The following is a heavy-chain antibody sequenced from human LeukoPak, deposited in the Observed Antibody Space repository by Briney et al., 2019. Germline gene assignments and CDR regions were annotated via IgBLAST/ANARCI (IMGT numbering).Heavy chain of an antibody. CDR2: ISVSGGST. Sequence: PGGSLRLSCAASGFTFSSYAMSWVRQAPGKGLEWVSAISVSGGSTYYADSVKGRFTISRDNAKNSLLLQMNSLRAEDTAIYYCARDKGYCGSISCSNDAFDLWGQGTLVTVSS. D-gene: IGHD2-2*01. V-gene: IGHV3-23*01. CDR3: ARDKGYCGSISCSNDAFDL. CDR1: GFTFSSYA. J-gene: IGHJ3*01.